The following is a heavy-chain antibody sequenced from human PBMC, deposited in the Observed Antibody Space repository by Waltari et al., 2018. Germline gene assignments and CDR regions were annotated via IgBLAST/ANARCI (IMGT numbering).Heavy chain of an antibody. J-gene: IGHJ4*02. CDR1: GGPISSSNG. V-gene: IGHV4-4*02. D-gene: IGHD6-13*01. CDR3: ARASYSSSWSGEYLDY. Sequence: QVQLQESGPGLVKPSGTLSVTCAVSGGPISSSNGWRGVRPPPGKGLEWIGEIYHSGSTNYNPSLKSRVTISVDKSKNQFSLKLSSVTAADTAVYYCARASYSSSWSGEYLDYWGQGTLVTVSS. CDR2: IYHSGST.